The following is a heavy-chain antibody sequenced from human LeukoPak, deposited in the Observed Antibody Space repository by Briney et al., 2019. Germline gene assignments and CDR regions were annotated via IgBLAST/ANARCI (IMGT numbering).Heavy chain of an antibody. Sequence: ASVKVSCKASGFTFTSYDINWVRQATGQGLEWMGWMNPNSGNTGYAQKFQGRVTITRNTSISTAYMELSSLRSEDTAVYYCARESSDWNTHAFDIWGQGTMVTVSS. CDR3: ARESSDWNTHAFDI. CDR1: GFTFTSYD. D-gene: IGHD1/OR15-1a*01. CDR2: MNPNSGNT. J-gene: IGHJ3*02. V-gene: IGHV1-8*03.